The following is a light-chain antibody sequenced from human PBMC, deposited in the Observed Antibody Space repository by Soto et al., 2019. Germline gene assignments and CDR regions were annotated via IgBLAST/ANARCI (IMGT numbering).Light chain of an antibody. Sequence: DIQMPQSPSSLSASVGDRVSITCQASQGISTYLNWYQQKPGKAPKLLIYGASNLETGVPSRFSGSGSGTDFTFTISSLQPEDIATYFCQQYDNVFTFGQGTRLDIK. CDR2: GAS. V-gene: IGKV1-33*01. CDR1: QGISTY. J-gene: IGKJ5*01. CDR3: QQYDNVFT.